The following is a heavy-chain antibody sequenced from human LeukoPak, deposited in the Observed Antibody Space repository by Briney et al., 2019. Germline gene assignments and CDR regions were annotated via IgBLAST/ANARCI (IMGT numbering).Heavy chain of an antibody. J-gene: IGHJ4*02. CDR2: ITFSGGNT. D-gene: IGHD6-19*01. CDR1: GFTFSNYA. Sequence: QPGGSLRLSCAASGFTFSNYAMSWVRQAPGKGLEWVSIITFSGGNTFYASLKGRFTISRDNSKNTLYLEMSGLRAEDSAIYYCARTHIDGWCFDSWGQGTLVTVSS. V-gene: IGHV3-23*01. CDR3: ARTHIDGWCFDS.